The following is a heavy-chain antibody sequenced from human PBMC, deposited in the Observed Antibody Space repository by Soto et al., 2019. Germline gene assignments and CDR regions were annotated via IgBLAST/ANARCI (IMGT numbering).Heavy chain of an antibody. V-gene: IGHV3-48*01. CDR1: GFTFSGNG. CDR3: ARDVGYCSGGSCYAWFDP. D-gene: IGHD2-15*01. J-gene: IGHJ5*02. Sequence: EVQLVESGGGLVQPGGSLRLVCSGSGFTFSGNGINWVRQAPGKGLELVSFISNSGGGPIYYAESVKGRFTISRYDAKNSVYLQMNSIRAEDTALYYCARDVGYCSGGSCYAWFDPWGQGTLVIVSS. CDR2: ISNSGGGPI.